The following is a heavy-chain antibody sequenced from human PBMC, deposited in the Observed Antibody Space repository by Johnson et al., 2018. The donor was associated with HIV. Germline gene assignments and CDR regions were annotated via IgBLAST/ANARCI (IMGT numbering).Heavy chain of an antibody. D-gene: IGHD4-11*01. CDR3: ARIDYSNYEEAFDI. V-gene: IGHV3-33*01. J-gene: IGHJ3*02. Sequence: QVQLVESGGGVVQPGRSLRLSCAASGFTFKSYGMHWVRQAPGKGLEWVAFIRYDGSNKYYADSVKGRFTISRDNSKNTLYLQMNSLRAQDTAVYYCARIDYSNYEEAFDIWGQGTMVTVSS. CDR1: GFTFKSYG. CDR2: IRYDGSNK.